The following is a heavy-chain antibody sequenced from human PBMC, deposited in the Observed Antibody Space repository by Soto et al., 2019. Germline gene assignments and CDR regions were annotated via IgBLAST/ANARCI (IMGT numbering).Heavy chain of an antibody. Sequence: GSLRLSCSASGFTFSIYAMHWVRQAPGKGLEYVSGVRGNGDPPFYADSVKGRFTTSRDNSKNTLYLQMSSLSADDTAVYYCVKSRGGNNFDFFDWGQGALVTVSS. D-gene: IGHD5-12*01. CDR2: VRGNGDPP. CDR3: VKSRGGNNFDFFD. V-gene: IGHV3-64D*06. J-gene: IGHJ4*02. CDR1: GFTFSIYA.